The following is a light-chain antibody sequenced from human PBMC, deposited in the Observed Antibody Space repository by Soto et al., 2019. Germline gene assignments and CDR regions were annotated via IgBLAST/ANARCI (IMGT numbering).Light chain of an antibody. Sequence: DIQMTQSPTSLSASVGDRVTITCRASQGIRNFVAWYQQKPGKAPKLLIYAASTLQSGVPSRFSGSGSGTDFTLSINRLQPEDDATYDCQNYSSVPVFGPGTKVEIK. CDR1: QGIRNF. V-gene: IGKV1-27*01. CDR3: QNYSSVPV. J-gene: IGKJ3*01. CDR2: AAS.